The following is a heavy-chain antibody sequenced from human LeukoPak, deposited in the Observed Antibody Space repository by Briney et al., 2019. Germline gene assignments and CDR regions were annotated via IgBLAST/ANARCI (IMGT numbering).Heavy chain of an antibody. Sequence: GGSLRLSCAASGFTFSSYSMNWVRQAPGKGLEGVSSISSSSIYIYDADSLKGRFTIARDNAKNSLYLQMNSLRAEDTAVYYCARGATTSASYYSYFDYWGQGILVTVSS. CDR1: GFTFSSYS. V-gene: IGHV3-21*06. CDR3: ARGATTSASYYSYFDY. CDR2: ISSSSIYI. J-gene: IGHJ4*02. D-gene: IGHD1-26*01.